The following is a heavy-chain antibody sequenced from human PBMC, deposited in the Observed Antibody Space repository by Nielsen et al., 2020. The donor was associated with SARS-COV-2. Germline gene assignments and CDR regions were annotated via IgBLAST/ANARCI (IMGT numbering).Heavy chain of an antibody. J-gene: IGHJ4*02. CDR3: ARRHYGDYVD. D-gene: IGHD4-17*01. CDR1: GGSFSGYY. CDR2: INHSGSA. Sequence: SETLSLTFAVYGGSFSGYYKIWIRQPPGKGLEWIGEINHSGSAKYLNIRVTISVNTSKSQLYLKLTSVTAEDTAVYYCARRHYGDYVDWGQGTLVTGSS. V-gene: IGHV4-34*01.